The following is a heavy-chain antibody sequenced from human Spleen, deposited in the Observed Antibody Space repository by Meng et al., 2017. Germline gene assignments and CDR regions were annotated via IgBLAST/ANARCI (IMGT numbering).Heavy chain of an antibody. J-gene: IGHJ4*02. V-gene: IGHV3-20*04. CDR3: ARLRGYYDYGDY. CDR1: GFTFDDYG. Sequence: GGSLRLSCAASGFTFDDYGMSWVRQAPGKGLEWVSGINWNGGSTGYADSVKGRFTISRDNAKNTLYLQMNSLRAEDTAVYYCARLRGYYDYGDYWGQGTLVTVSS. D-gene: IGHD3-10*01. CDR2: INWNGGST.